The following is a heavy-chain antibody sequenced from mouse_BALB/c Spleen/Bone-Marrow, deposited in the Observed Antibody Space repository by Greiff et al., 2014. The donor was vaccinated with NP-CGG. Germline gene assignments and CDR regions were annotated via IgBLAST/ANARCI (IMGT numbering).Heavy chain of an antibody. CDR3: ANWGYYAMDY. D-gene: IGHD4-1*01. J-gene: IGHJ4*01. CDR1: GYTFTDYE. Sequence: VQLQQSGAELVRPGASVTLSCKASGYTFTDYEMHWVKQTPVHGLEWIGTLDPETGGTAYNQKFKDMATLTADKSSTTAYMELRSLTSEDSAVHYCANWGYYAMDYWGQGISVTVSS. CDR2: LDPETGGT. V-gene: IGHV1-15*01.